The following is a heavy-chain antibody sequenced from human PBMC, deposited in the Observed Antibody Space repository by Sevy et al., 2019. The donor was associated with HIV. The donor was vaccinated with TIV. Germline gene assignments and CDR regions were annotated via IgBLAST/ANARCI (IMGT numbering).Heavy chain of an antibody. CDR1: GFTFSDSW. J-gene: IGHJ4*02. D-gene: IGHD5-18*01. Sequence: GGSLRLSCVASGFTFSDSWMTWVRQAPGKGLERIAFINEDGSRLGYVDSVRGRFTISRVNTKNSLYLQMNSLRAEDTGVYFCARDRAYSGLEYWGQGTLVTVSS. CDR2: INEDGSRL. V-gene: IGHV3-7*01. CDR3: ARDRAYSGLEY.